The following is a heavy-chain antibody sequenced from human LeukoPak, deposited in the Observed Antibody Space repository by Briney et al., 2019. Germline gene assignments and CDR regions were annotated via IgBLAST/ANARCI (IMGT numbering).Heavy chain of an antibody. CDR1: GFTFSSYS. Sequence: GGSLRLSCAASGFTFSSYSMNWVRQAPGKGLEWVANIKQDGSEKYYVDSVKGRFTISRDNAKNSLYLQMNSLRAEDTAVYYCARADYDILTGYYCFDYWGQGTLVTVSS. J-gene: IGHJ4*02. V-gene: IGHV3-7*04. CDR3: ARADYDILTGYYCFDY. CDR2: IKQDGSEK. D-gene: IGHD3-9*01.